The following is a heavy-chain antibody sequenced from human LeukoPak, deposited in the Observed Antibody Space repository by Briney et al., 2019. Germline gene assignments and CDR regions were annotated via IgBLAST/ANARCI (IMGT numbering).Heavy chain of an antibody. CDR2: ISYDGSNK. Sequence: GGSLRLSCAASGFTFSSYAMHWIRRASSEGLEWVAAISYDGSNKKYADSVKGRFTISRDNSKNTLYLQMNSLRAEDTAVYYCARAAHVGYSYGHGAFDIWGQGTMVTVSS. J-gene: IGHJ3*02. CDR1: GFTFSSYA. CDR3: ARAAHVGYSYGHGAFDI. D-gene: IGHD5-18*01. V-gene: IGHV3-30*04.